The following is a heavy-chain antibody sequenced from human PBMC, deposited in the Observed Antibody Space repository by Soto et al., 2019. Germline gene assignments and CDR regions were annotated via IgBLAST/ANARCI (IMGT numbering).Heavy chain of an antibody. CDR1: GGSSSSTTYY. D-gene: IGHD3-22*01. CDR2: IYSGGNT. J-gene: IGHJ4*02. V-gene: IGHV4-39*01. CDR3: AGQSYESLGYFYAY. Sequence: QLLLQESGPGLVKPSETLSLTCTVSGGSSSSTTYYWGWIRQSPGKGLEWIGNIYSGGNTYYNPSLKSRVTISVDTSKSHLSLQLISVTAADTAVYYCAGQSYESLGYFYAYWGQGTLVTVSS.